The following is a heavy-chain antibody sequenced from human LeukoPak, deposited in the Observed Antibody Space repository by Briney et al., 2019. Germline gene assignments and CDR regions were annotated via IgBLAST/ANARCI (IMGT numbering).Heavy chain of an antibody. CDR3: ARIRPRGGYNY. CDR2: INHSGST. CDR1: GGSFSGYY. D-gene: IGHD5-24*01. Sequence: SETLSLTCAVYGGSFSGYYWSWIRQPPGKGLEWIGEINHSGSTNYNPSLKSRVTISVDTSKNQFSLKLSSVTAADTAVYHCARIRPRGGYNYWGQGTLATVSS. J-gene: IGHJ4*02. V-gene: IGHV4-34*01.